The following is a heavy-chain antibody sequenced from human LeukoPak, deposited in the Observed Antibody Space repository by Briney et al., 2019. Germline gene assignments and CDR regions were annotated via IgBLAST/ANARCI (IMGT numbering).Heavy chain of an antibody. CDR3: ACRGYYYDSSGFHLNY. D-gene: IGHD3-22*01. CDR1: GYTFTGYY. V-gene: IGHV1-2*02. J-gene: IGHJ4*02. Sequence: ASVKVSCKASGYTFTGYYMHWVRRAPGQGLEWMGWINPNSGGTNYAQKFQGRVTMTRDTPISTAYMELSRLRSDDTAVYYCACRGYYYDSSGFHLNYWGQGTLVTVSS. CDR2: INPNSGGT.